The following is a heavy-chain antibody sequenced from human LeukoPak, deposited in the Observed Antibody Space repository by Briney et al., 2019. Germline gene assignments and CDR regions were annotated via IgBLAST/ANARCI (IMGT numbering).Heavy chain of an antibody. CDR1: GFTFSNYG. J-gene: IGHJ4*02. D-gene: IGHD3-3*02. CDR3: AKDSHWYYFDY. Sequence: PGGSLRLSCAASGFTFSNYGMSWVRQAPGKGLEWVSGISGSDGSTYYADSVKGRFTISRDNSKNTLYLQMNSLRAEDTAVYYCAKDSHWYYFDYWGQGTLVTVSS. CDR2: ISGSDGST. V-gene: IGHV3-23*01.